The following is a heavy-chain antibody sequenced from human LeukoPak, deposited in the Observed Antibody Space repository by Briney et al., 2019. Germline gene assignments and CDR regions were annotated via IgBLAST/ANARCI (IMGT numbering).Heavy chain of an antibody. Sequence: SETLSLTCAVSGDSISSYYWSWIRQPPGKGLEWIGYIYYSGSTNYNPSLKSRVTILVDTSKNQFSLKLSSVTAADTAVYYCARGPIPYYYDSSGYYLSDWYFDLWGRGTLVTVSS. J-gene: IGHJ2*01. CDR3: ARGPIPYYYDSSGYYLSDWYFDL. CDR1: GDSISSYY. V-gene: IGHV4-59*01. D-gene: IGHD3-22*01. CDR2: IYYSGST.